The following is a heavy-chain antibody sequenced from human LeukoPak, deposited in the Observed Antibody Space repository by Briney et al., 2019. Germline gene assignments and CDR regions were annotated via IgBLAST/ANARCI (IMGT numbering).Heavy chain of an antibody. CDR2: TYSGGST. V-gene: IGHV3-53*05. Sequence: GGSLRLSCAASGFTVSSNYMSWVRQAPGKGLEWVSATYSGGSTYYADSVKGRFTISSDNSKNTLYLQMNSLKAEDTALDCARAQDYCSGSTCYGYFQYWGQGTLVTVSS. CDR3: ARAQDYCSGSTCYGYFQY. J-gene: IGHJ1*01. D-gene: IGHD2-15*01. CDR1: GFTVSSNY.